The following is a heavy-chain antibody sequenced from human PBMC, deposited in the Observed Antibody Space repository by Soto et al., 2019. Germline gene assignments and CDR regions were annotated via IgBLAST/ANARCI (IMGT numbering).Heavy chain of an antibody. CDR1: GFTFRTYY. J-gene: IGHJ4*02. CDR2: ISAGSSNI. V-gene: IGHV3-21*01. CDR3: ARQYPSSSRHFDH. Sequence: GSLRLSCAASGFTFRTYYMIWVRQAPGKGLEWVSSISAGSSNIYYAPSVKGRFTISRDNAKNLLFLQINSLRADDTAVYYCARQYPSSSRHFDHWGQGT. D-gene: IGHD6-6*01.